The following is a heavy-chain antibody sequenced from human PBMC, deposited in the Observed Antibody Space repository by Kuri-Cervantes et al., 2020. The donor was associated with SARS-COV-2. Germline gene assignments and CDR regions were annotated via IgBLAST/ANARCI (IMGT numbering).Heavy chain of an antibody. CDR2: MNPNSGNT. CDR3: ATTGIAVAGRAGSDY. Sequence: ASVKVSCKASGYTFTSYDINWVRQATGQGLEWMGWMNPNSGNTGYAQKLQGRVTMTTDTSTSTAYMELRSLRSDDTAVYYCATTGIAVAGRAGSDYWGQGTLVTVSS. CDR1: GYTFTSYD. V-gene: IGHV1-8*01. J-gene: IGHJ4*02. D-gene: IGHD6-19*01.